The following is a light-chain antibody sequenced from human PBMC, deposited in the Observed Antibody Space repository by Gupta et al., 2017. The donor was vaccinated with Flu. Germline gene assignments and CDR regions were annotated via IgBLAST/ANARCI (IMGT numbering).Light chain of an antibody. Sequence: PSPLPASAREKVSITCRASQSISSWLNGYQQQTAKAPTPLIYSASSLQSGVPSRCIGSGSGTEFTLTTSSLQPDDFSTYYCQQCHRNRRTFGQGTKVEIK. CDR1: QSISSW. CDR3: QQCHRNRRT. J-gene: IGKJ1*01. CDR2: SAS. V-gene: IGKV1-39*01.